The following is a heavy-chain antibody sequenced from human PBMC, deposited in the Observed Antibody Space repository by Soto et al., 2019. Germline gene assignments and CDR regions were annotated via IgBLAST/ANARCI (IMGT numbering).Heavy chain of an antibody. J-gene: IGHJ4*02. D-gene: IGHD1-26*01. CDR1: GFTFSSYG. Sequence: GGSLRLSCVASGFTFSSYGMHWVRQAPGKGLEWVAIISYDVSNTYYADSVKGRFTISRDNSKNTLYLQMNSLRAEDTFVYYCAKEGGLSGSYYISSSYYFDYWGQGTLVTVSS. V-gene: IGHV3-30*18. CDR2: ISYDVSNT. CDR3: AKEGGLSGSYYISSSYYFDY.